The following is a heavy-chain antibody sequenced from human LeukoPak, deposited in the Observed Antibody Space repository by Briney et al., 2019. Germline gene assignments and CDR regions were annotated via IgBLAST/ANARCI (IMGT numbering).Heavy chain of an antibody. J-gene: IGHJ6*03. Sequence: PSETLSLTCTVSGGSISSYYWSWIRQPPGKGLEWIGYIHYTGSTSYNPSLKSRVTMSVHTSKNQFSLKLSSVTAADTAVYYCARDMSRTTTDYYYYMDVWGKGTTVTVSS. V-gene: IGHV4-59*12. CDR3: ARDMSRTTTDYYYYMDV. CDR2: IHYTGST. CDR1: GGSISSYY. D-gene: IGHD4-17*01.